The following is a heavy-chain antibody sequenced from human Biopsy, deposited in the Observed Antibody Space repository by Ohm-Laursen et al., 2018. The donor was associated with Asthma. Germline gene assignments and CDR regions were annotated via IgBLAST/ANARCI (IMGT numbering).Heavy chain of an antibody. CDR2: ISYDGSSI. CDR1: RFSYE. D-gene: IGHD1-1*01. J-gene: IGHJ3*02. V-gene: IGHV3-30-3*01. CDR3: VRDGTDDAIDI. Sequence: SLRLSCTASRFSYEMRWVRQAPGKGLEWVAVISYDGSSIYYADSVKGRFTISRDNSKNTLSLQMNSLTAEDTAVYYCVRDGTDDAIDIWGQGTVVSVSS.